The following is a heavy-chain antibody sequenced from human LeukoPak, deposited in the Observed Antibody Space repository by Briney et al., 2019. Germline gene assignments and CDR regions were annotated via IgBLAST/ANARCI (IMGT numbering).Heavy chain of an antibody. CDR3: LKTVDF. V-gene: IGHV3-48*01. CDR2: IDPESTNI. CDR1: GFLFNNQH. J-gene: IGHJ4*02. Sequence: GSLRLSCEGSGFLFNNQHMNWVRQTPGKGLEWVAYIDPESTNIFYADSVKGRFTLSRDNAKSSMFLQMNSLRVEDTAVYYCLKTVDFWGQGILVTVSP.